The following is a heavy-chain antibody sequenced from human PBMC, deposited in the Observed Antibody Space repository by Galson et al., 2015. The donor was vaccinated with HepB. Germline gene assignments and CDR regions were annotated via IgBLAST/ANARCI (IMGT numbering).Heavy chain of an antibody. CDR3: ARDKWGTYSGYDWFDY. CDR2: ISSSGSTI. V-gene: IGHV3-11*01. Sequence: SLRLSCAASGFTFSDYYMSWIRQAPGKGLEWVSYISSSGSTIYYADSVKGRFTISRDNAKNSLYLQMNSLRAEDTAVYYCARDKWGTYSGYDWFDYWGQGTLVTVSS. D-gene: IGHD5-12*01. J-gene: IGHJ4*02. CDR1: GFTFSDYY.